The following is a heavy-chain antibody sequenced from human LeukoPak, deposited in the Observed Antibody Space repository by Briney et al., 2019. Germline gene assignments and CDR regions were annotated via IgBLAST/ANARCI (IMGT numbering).Heavy chain of an antibody. CDR1: VYTFTSSH. V-gene: IGHV1-46*01. Sequence: SVKVSCKASVYTFTSSHMHCGRQAPGHGREWWGIINPSGDSTTYAQKFPGRVTTTRDTSTSTVFMELSSLRSEDTAVYYCARDGYYDFWSGFWRYYYMDVWGKGTTVTVSS. J-gene: IGHJ6*03. CDR2: INPSGDST. D-gene: IGHD3-3*01. CDR3: ARDGYYDFWSGFWRYYYMDV.